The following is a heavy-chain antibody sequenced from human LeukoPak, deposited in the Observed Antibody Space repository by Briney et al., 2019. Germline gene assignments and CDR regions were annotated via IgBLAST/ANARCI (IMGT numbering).Heavy chain of an antibody. CDR3: AKDRSRYSGSYFWGFYFDY. V-gene: IGHV3-23*01. J-gene: IGHJ4*02. Sequence: PGGSLRLSCAASGFTFSSYAMSWVRQAPGKGPEWVSAISGSGGSTYYADSVKGRLTISRDNSKNTLYLQMNSLRAEDTAVYYCAKDRSRYSGSYFWGFYFDYWGQGTLVTVSS. D-gene: IGHD1-26*01. CDR1: GFTFSSYA. CDR2: ISGSGGST.